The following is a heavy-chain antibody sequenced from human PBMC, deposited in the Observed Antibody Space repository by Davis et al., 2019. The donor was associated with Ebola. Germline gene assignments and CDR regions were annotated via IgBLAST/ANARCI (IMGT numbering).Heavy chain of an antibody. CDR1: GYAFAHYL. CDR3: ARQESLYGWSDY. D-gene: IGHD2-8*01. Sequence: GSLTLSCNGSGYAFAHYLIALVRQTPGKVLEWMGITSSGDTDSRYSPSFEGQVTISVDRSITTAYLQWRSLRASDTAIYYCARQESLYGWSDYWGQGTLVTVSS. J-gene: IGHJ4*02. V-gene: IGHV5-51*01. CDR2: TSSGDTDS.